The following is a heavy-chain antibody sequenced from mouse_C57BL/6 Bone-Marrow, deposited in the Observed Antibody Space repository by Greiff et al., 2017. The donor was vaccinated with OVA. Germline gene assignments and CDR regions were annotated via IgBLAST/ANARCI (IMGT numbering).Heavy chain of an antibody. V-gene: IGHV1-53*01. CDR3: ARWMDDGYYLDY. CDR2: INPSNGGT. CDR1: GYTFTSYW. Sequence: QVQLQQSGAELVKPGASVKLSCKASGYTFTSYWMHWVKQRPGQGLEWIGNINPSNGGTNYNEKFKSKATLTVDKSSSTAYMQLSSLTSEDSAVYYCARWMDDGYYLDYWGQGTTLTVSS. J-gene: IGHJ2*01. D-gene: IGHD2-3*01.